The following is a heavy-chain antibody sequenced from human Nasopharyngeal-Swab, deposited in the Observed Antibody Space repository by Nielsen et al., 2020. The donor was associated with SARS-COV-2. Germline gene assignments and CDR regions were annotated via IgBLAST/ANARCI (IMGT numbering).Heavy chain of an antibody. CDR3: ARASRGWS. Sequence: GESLKISCTASGFNFSNYEMNWVRQAPGKGLECISYISSSGTTIYSTESVRGRFTISRDNAENSLSLQMNSLREEDTAVYYCARASRGWSWGQGTLVTVSS. D-gene: IGHD6-19*01. CDR2: ISSSGTTI. V-gene: IGHV3-48*03. J-gene: IGHJ5*02. CDR1: GFNFSNYE.